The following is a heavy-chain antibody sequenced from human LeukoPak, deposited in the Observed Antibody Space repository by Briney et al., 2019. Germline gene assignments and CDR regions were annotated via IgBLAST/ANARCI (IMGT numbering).Heavy chain of an antibody. V-gene: IGHV4-4*07. CDR2: IYISGST. J-gene: IGHJ4*02. D-gene: IGHD6-13*01. Sequence: SETLSLTCTVSGGSISGHYWGWIRQPAGNGLEWIGRIYISGSTNYSPSLKSRVTMSVDTYKNQFSLKLSSVTAADTAIYYCARSSSWPDFDYWGQGTLVTVSS. CDR3: ARSSSWPDFDY. CDR1: GGSISGHY.